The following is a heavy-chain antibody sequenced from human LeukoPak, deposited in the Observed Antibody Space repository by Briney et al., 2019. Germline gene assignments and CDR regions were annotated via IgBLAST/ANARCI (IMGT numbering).Heavy chain of an antibody. V-gene: IGHV1-2*02. D-gene: IGHD1-7*01. Sequence: ASVKVSCKASGYTFSGYYMHWVRQAPGQGLEWMGWINPNSGGTNNAHKFQGRVTMTTDTSISTAYMELRRMRSDDTAVYYCPREELLAFDYWGQGSLVTVSS. CDR2: INPNSGGT. CDR3: PREELLAFDY. J-gene: IGHJ4*02. CDR1: GYTFSGYY.